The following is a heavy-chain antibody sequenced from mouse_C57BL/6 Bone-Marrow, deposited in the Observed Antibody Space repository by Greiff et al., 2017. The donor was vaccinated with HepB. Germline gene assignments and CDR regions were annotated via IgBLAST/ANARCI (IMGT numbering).Heavy chain of an antibody. D-gene: IGHD4-1*01. CDR2: IDPETGGT. CDR3: TRLTGTGY. CDR1: GYTFTDYE. Sequence: QVQLKESGAELVRPGASVTLSCKASGYTFTDYEMHWVKQTPVHGLEWIGAIDPETGGTAYNQKFKGKAILTADKSSSTAYMKLRSLTSEDSAVYYCTRLTGTGYWGQGTTLTVSS. V-gene: IGHV1-15*01. J-gene: IGHJ2*01.